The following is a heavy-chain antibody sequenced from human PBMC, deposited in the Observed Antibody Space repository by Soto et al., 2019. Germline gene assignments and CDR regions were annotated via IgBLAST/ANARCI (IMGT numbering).Heavy chain of an antibody. CDR1: GFTFNTFE. V-gene: IGHV3-23*01. D-gene: IGHD3-16*01. Sequence: EVQLLESGGGLVQTGGSLRLSCEASGFTFNTFEMSWVRQAPGRGLEWVSFISDDSSRTYYADAVKGRFTISRDNSKYTLYLQMNSLTAEDTAVYACVKGGWLDFWGQGTLVTVSS. CDR3: VKGGWLDF. J-gene: IGHJ5*01. CDR2: ISDDSSRT.